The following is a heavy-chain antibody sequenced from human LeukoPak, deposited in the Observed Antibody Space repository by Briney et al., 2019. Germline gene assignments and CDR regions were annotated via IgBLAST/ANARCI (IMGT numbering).Heavy chain of an antibody. CDR3: ARGRGAYGDRRGIDY. J-gene: IGHJ4*02. CDR1: GGSFSGYY. CDR2: INHSGST. V-gene: IGHV4-34*01. D-gene: IGHD4-17*01. Sequence: KPSETLSLTCAVYGGSFSGYYWSWIRQPPGKGLEWIGEINHSGSTNYNPSLKSRVTISVDTSKNQFSLKLSSVAAADTAVYYCARGRGAYGDRRGIDYWGQGTLVTVSS.